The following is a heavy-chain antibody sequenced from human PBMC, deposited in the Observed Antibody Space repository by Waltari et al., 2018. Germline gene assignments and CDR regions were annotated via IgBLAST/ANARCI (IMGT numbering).Heavy chain of an antibody. D-gene: IGHD5-18*01. V-gene: IGHV3-13*01. J-gene: IGHJ3*02. CDR1: GVNLRSYD. CDR3: ARELQLWLRLGGAFDI. Sequence: EVQLVESGGGLVQPGGSPRLSGAAPGVNLRSYDMHRVRQDQGKGLEWVSAIGTAGDTYYPGSVKGRFTISRENAKNSLYLQMNSLSAEDTAVYYCARELQLWLRLGGAFDIWGQGTMVTVSS. CDR2: IGTAGDT.